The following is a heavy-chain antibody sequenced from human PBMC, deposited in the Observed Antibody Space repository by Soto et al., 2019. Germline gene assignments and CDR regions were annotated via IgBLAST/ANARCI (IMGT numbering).Heavy chain of an antibody. V-gene: IGHV4-31*03. CDR1: GASISSGGYY. Sequence: QVHLQESGPGLLKPSQTLSLTCTVSGASISSGGYYWTWIRQHPGKGLEWIGYIYYSGSTYSNPSLKSRVTTSVDTSKNQFSLKLSSVTAADPAVYYCARAPLNWGQGTLVTVSS. CDR3: ARAPLN. J-gene: IGHJ4*02. CDR2: IYYSGST.